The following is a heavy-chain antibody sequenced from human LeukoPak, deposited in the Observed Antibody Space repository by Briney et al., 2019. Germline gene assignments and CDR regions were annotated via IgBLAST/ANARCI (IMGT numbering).Heavy chain of an antibody. J-gene: IGHJ4*02. Sequence: GGSLRLSCAASGFTFDDYGMSWVRQAPGKGLEWVSGINWNGGSTGYADSVKGRFTISRDNAKNSLYLQMNSLRAEDTAVYYCARDTYSGYDWEDYFDYWGQGTLVTVSS. V-gene: IGHV3-20*04. D-gene: IGHD5-12*01. CDR1: GFTFDDYG. CDR2: INWNGGST. CDR3: ARDTYSGYDWEDYFDY.